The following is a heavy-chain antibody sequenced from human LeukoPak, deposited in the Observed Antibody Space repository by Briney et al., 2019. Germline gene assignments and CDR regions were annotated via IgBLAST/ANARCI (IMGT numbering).Heavy chain of an antibody. Sequence: PSETLSLTCTVSGGSITSYYWTYIRQPAGKGLEWIGRIHTSGSTNYNPSLKSRVTMSVDTSKNQFSLNLSSVTAADTAMYYCAREFSGTSIAARVFDSWGQGTRVTVSS. CDR2: IHTSGST. D-gene: IGHD6-6*01. CDR1: GGSITSYY. V-gene: IGHV4-4*07. CDR3: AREFSGTSIAARVFDS. J-gene: IGHJ4*02.